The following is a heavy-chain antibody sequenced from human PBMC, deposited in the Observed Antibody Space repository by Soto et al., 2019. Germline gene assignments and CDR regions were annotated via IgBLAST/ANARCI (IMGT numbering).Heavy chain of an antibody. Sequence: GGSLRLSCAASGSTFSSYAMSWVRQAPGKGLEWVPAISGSGGSTYYADSVKGRFTISRDNSKNTLYLQMNSLRAEDTAVYYCAKELLLMVYANSLGYWGQGTLVTVSS. CDR3: AKELLLMVYANSLGY. V-gene: IGHV3-23*01. D-gene: IGHD2-8*01. CDR1: GSTFSSYA. CDR2: ISGSGGST. J-gene: IGHJ4*02.